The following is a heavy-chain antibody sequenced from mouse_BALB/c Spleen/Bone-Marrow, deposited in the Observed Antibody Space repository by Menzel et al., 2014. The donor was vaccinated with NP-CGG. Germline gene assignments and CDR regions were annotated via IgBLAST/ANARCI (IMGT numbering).Heavy chain of an antibody. V-gene: IGHV1S137*01. CDR1: GYTFTDYA. CDR3: ARRGRYDGFVY. CDR2: ISTYYGDA. J-gene: IGHJ2*01. Sequence: LVESGAELVRPGVSVKISCKGSGYTFTDYAMHWVKQSHAKSLEWIGVISTYYGDASYNQKFKGKATMTVDKSSSTAYMELARLTSEDSAIYYCARRGRYDGFVYWGQGTTLTVSS. D-gene: IGHD2-14*01.